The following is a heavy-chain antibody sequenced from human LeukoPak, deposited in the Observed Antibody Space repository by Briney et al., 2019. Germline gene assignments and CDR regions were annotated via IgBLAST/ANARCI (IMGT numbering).Heavy chain of an antibody. CDR1: GGSFSGYY. V-gene: IGHV4-34*01. CDR3: ARGLLLVRD. CDR2: INHSGST. J-gene: IGHJ4*02. Sequence: SETLSLTCAVYGGSFSGYYWSWIRQPPGKGLEWIGEINHSGSTNYNPSLKSRVTVSVDTSKNQFSLKLSSVTAADTAVYYCARGLLLVRDWGQGTLVTVSS. D-gene: IGHD6-13*01.